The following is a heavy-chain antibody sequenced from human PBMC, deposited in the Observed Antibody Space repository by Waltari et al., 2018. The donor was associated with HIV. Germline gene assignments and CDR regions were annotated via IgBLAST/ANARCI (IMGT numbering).Heavy chain of an antibody. D-gene: IGHD3-3*01. CDR2: IYHSGST. Sequence: QLQLPESGPGLVKPSETLSLTCTVSGCSITSNTYNWVWVRQPPGQGLEWIGSIYHSGSTYYNPSLKIRVTISVDTSKNQFSLKLGSVTVADTAVYYCAGGLEWLPLDYWGQGALVTVSS. J-gene: IGHJ4*02. CDR1: GCSITSNTYN. V-gene: IGHV4-39*01. CDR3: AGGLEWLPLDY.